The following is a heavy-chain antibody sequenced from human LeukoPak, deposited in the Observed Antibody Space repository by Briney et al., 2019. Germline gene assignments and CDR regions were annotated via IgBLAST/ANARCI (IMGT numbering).Heavy chain of an antibody. D-gene: IGHD3-10*01. CDR2: IWYDGSNK. CDR1: GFTFSNYG. Sequence: GSSLRLSCAASGFTFSNYGMHWVRQAPGKGLEWVAVIWYDGSNKYYADSVKGRLTISRDNSKNTVYLQMNSLRAEDTAMYYCARDFYVGSKSYYIGYWGHGTLVTVSS. J-gene: IGHJ4*01. V-gene: IGHV3-33*01. CDR3: ARDFYVGSKSYYIGY.